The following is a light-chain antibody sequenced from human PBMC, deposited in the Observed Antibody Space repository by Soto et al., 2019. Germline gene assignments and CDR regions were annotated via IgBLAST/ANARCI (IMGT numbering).Light chain of an antibody. CDR2: DAS. CDR1: QSISSW. CDR3: QQYNSYLA. V-gene: IGKV1-5*01. J-gene: IGKJ2*01. Sequence: DIQMTQSPSTLSASVGDRVTITCRASQSISSWLAWYQQKPGKAPKLLIYDASSLESGVPSRFSGSGSGTEFTLTISSLQPDDFATYYCQQYNSYLAFGQGTKLEIK.